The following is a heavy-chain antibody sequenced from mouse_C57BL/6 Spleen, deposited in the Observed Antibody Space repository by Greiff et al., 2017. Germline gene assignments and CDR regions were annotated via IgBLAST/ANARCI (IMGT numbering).Heavy chain of an antibody. CDR1: GYAFSSSW. J-gene: IGHJ2*01. D-gene: IGHD1-1*01. CDR2: IYPGDGDT. CDR3: ARRDLRYFDY. V-gene: IGHV1-82*01. Sequence: QVQLQQSGPELVKPGASVKISCKASGYAFSSSWMNWVKQRPGKGLEWIGRIYPGDGDTNYNGKFKGKATLTADKSSSTAYMQLSSLTSEACAVYFSARRDLRYFDYWGQGTTLTGSS.